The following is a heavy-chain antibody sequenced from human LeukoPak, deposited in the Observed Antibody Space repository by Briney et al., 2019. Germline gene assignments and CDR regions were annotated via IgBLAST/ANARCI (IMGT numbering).Heavy chain of an antibody. CDR2: VYSNGYT. Sequence: PSDTLSLTCTVSGGSITSYYWSWIRQPPGKGLEWIGFVYSNGYTNYNPSLKSRVTISINTSKNQFSLKLSSVTAADTAVYYCARDPSWVGGTTGYFDYWGQGTLVTVSS. CDR3: ARDPSWVGGTTGYFDY. J-gene: IGHJ4*02. CDR1: GGSITSYY. D-gene: IGHD4-23*01. V-gene: IGHV4-59*01.